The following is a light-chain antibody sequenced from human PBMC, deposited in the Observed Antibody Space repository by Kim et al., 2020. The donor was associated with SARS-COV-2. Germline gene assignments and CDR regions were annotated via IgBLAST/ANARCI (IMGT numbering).Light chain of an antibody. CDR1: QSVSNY. Sequence: PGERATRSCRASQSVSNYLAWYQQKPGQAPRLLIYDASKRATGIPAKFSGSGSGTDFTLTISSLEPEDFAVYYCQQRSNWPPVFTFGAGTKVDIK. CDR3: QQRSNWPPVFT. CDR2: DAS. J-gene: IGKJ3*01. V-gene: IGKV3-11*01.